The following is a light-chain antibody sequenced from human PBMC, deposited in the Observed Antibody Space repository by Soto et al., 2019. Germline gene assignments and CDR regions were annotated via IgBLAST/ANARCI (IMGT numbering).Light chain of an antibody. J-gene: IGLJ1*01. V-gene: IGLV2-14*01. CDR2: EVT. Sequence: QSALTRPASVSGSPGQSITSSCTGTSSDVGGYNYVSWYQQHPGKAPKLMIYEVTNRPSGVSNRFSGSKSGYTASLTISGLQAEDEADYYCSSYTSRSTLVFATGTKVTVL. CDR1: SSDVGGYNY. CDR3: SSYTSRSTLV.